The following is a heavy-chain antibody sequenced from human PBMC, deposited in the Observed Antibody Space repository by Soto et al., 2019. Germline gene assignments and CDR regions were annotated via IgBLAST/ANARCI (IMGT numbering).Heavy chain of an antibody. CDR1: GFSVTISW. J-gene: IGHJ6*02. CDR3: ARSHGMDV. Sequence: PGECVKISGQGSGFSVTISWIGWVRQMPGKGLEWMGLIYPGDSDTRYSPSFQGQVTISADKSISTAYLQWSSLKASDTAIYYCARSHGMDVWGQGTTVTVSS. V-gene: IGHV5-51*03. CDR2: IYPGDSDT.